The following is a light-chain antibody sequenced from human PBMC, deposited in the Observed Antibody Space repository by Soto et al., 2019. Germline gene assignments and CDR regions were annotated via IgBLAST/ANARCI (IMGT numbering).Light chain of an antibody. CDR1: QDISFY. CDR2: AAS. J-gene: IGKJ2*01. CDR3: QNHNSAPYT. Sequence: DIQMTQSPSSLSASVGDRVTITCRASQDISFYVAWYQQKPGKVPNLLIYAASTLQSGVPSRFSGKGSGTHFTLTISSLQPEDVATYYCQNHNSAPYTFAQGTNLEIK. V-gene: IGKV1-27*01.